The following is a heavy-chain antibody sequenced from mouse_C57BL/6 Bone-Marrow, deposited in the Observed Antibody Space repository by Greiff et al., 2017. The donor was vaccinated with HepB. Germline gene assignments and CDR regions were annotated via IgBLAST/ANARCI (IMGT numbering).Heavy chain of an antibody. Sequence: EVQRVESGGGLVQPKGSLKLSCAASGFTFTTYAMHWVRQAPGKGLEWVACIRSKSSNYATYYADSVKDRFTISRDDSQSMLYLQRNNLKTEDTAMYYCVRDGGGSPFDYWGQGTTLTVSS. J-gene: IGHJ2*01. V-gene: IGHV10-3*01. CDR1: GFTFTTYA. CDR2: IRSKSSNYAT. CDR3: VRDGGGSPFDY. D-gene: IGHD1-1*01.